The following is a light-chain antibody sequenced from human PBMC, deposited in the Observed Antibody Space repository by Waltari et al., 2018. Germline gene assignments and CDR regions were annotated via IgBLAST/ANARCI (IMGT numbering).Light chain of an antibody. J-gene: IGKJ2*01. CDR1: QSLLYSPNNKND. Sequence: DIVMTQSSESLAVALGGMAPINCKSSQSLLYSPNNKNDLAWYQQKPAQPPTLLIYHASTREFGVPDRFTGSGSGTDFTLTISSLEADDVAVYYCQQYYTSPQYTFGQGTKLEIK. CDR2: HAS. V-gene: IGKV4-1*01. CDR3: QQYYTSPQYT.